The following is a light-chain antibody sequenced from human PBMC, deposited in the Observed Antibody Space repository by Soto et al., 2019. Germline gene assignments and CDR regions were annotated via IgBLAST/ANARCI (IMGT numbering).Light chain of an antibody. CDR3: QQYNSYPIT. CDR1: QSINNR. J-gene: IGKJ5*01. Sequence: IQMTQSPSTLSASIGDRVTITCRASQSINNRLAWYQQMPGKAPNLLIYDASSLEGGVPSRFSGSGSGTEFTLTISSLQPDDFATYYCQQYNSYPITFGQGTRLEIK. CDR2: DAS. V-gene: IGKV1-5*01.